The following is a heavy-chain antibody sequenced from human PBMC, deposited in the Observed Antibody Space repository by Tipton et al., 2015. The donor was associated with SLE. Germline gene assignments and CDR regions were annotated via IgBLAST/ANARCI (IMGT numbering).Heavy chain of an antibody. CDR1: GDSITSDY. CDR3: ARMRGGYNAHH. V-gene: IGHV4-59*01. J-gene: IGHJ5*02. Sequence: ELVKPSETLSLTCTVSGDSITSDYWTWIRQPPGKGLEWIGYISYSGSTNYNPSVRSRVSISLDTSKNQFSLKVKSVTTADTAVYYCARMRGGYNAHHWGQGIFVTVSS. CDR2: ISYSGST. D-gene: IGHD5-24*01.